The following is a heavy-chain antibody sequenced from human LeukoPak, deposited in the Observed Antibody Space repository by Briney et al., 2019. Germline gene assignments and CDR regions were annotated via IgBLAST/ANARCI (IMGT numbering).Heavy chain of an antibody. CDR3: AKWVRYFDY. CDR2: ISYDGSNK. Sequence: PGGSLRLSCAASGFTFSSYGMHWVRQAPGKGLEWVAVISYDGSNKYYAGSVKGRFTISRDNSKNTLYLQMNSLRAEDTAAYYCAKWVRYFDYWGQGTLVTVSS. D-gene: IGHD2-21*01. J-gene: IGHJ4*02. V-gene: IGHV3-30*18. CDR1: GFTFSSYG.